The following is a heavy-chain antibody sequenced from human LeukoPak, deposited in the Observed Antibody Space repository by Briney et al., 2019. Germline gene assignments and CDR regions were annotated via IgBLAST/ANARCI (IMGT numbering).Heavy chain of an antibody. CDR3: ARLRWYDSGGRGLRYFDP. D-gene: IGHD6-19*01. CDR2: IYYTGST. V-gene: IGHV4-59*08. CDR1: GASISSYY. Sequence: SETQSLTCTVSGASISSYYWSWSRQPPGKGLEWIGYIYYTGSTNYNPSLKSRVTLSVDTSKSQFSLKLSSVTAADTAVYYCARLRWYDSGGRGLRYFDPWGEGSLLTVSS. J-gene: IGHJ5*01.